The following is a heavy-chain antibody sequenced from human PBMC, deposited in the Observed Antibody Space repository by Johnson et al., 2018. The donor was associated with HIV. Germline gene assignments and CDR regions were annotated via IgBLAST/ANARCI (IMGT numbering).Heavy chain of an antibody. CDR1: GFTFSDYG. CDR3: AKGDGIVGGSDAFGI. D-gene: IGHD1-26*01. V-gene: IGHV3-33*06. CDR2: VWSDGNNR. Sequence: QVQLVESGGGVVQPGRSLRLSCAASGFTFSDYGIHWVRQAPGKGLEWVAVVWSDGNNRYYADSVKGRFTISRDNPKNTLYLQMSSLRAEDTAVYSCAKGDGIVGGSDAFGIRGQGKMVTVSS. J-gene: IGHJ3*02.